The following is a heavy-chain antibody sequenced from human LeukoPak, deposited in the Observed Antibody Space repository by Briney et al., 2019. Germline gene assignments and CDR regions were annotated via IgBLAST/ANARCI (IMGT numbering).Heavy chain of an antibody. Sequence: ASVKVSCKASGGTFSSYAISWVRQAPGQGLEWMGGIIPIFGTANYAQKFQGRVTITADESTSTAYMELSSLKTEDTAVYYCTSSSGWYVPEYFQHWGQGTLVTVSS. CDR3: TSSSGWYVPEYFQH. J-gene: IGHJ1*01. D-gene: IGHD6-19*01. CDR1: GGTFSSYA. CDR2: IIPIFGTA. V-gene: IGHV1-69*13.